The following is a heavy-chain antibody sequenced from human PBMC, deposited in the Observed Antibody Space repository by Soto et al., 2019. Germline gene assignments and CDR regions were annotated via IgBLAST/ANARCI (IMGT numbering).Heavy chain of an antibody. CDR3: ARPRSGYDPIYYYMDV. V-gene: IGHV4-39*01. D-gene: IGHD5-12*01. J-gene: IGHJ6*03. CDR1: GGSISSSSYY. CDR2: IYYSGST. Sequence: PSETLSLTCTVSGGSISSSSYYWGWIRQPPGKGLEWIGSIYYSGSTYYNPSLKSRVTISVDTSKNQFSLKLSSVTAADTAVYYCARPRSGYDPIYYYMDVWGKGTTVTVSS.